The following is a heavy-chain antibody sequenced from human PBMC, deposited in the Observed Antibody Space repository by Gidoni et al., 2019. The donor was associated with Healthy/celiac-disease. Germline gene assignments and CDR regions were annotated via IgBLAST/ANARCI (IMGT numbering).Heavy chain of an antibody. CDR2: IIPICGTE. V-gene: IGHV1-69*01. Sequence: QVQLVQSGAAVKKPGSWVKVSCKAFGGTFSSYAISWVRQAPGQGLEWMGGIIPICGTENYVQKVQGRVTITEDESTSTAYMELSSLRSEDTAVYYWARPQYDFGSKYYYYDYGMDVWGQGTTVTVSS. J-gene: IGHJ6*02. CDR3: ARPQYDFGSKYYYYDYGMDV. CDR1: GGTFSSYA. D-gene: IGHD3-3*01.